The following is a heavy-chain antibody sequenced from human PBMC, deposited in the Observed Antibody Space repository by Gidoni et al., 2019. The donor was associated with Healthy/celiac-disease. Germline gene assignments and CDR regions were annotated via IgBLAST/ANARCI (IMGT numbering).Heavy chain of an antibody. J-gene: IGHJ5*02. CDR1: GGSISSSRYY. V-gene: IGHV4-39*01. Sequence: QLQLQESGPGLVKPSETLSLTCTVSGGSISSSRYYWGWIRQPPGKGLEWIGSIYYSGSTYSNPSLKSRVTISVDTSKNQFSLKLSSVTAADTAVYYCARQWAMIVVVMGANWFDPWGQGTLVTVSS. D-gene: IGHD3-22*01. CDR3: ARQWAMIVVVMGANWFDP. CDR2: IYYSGST.